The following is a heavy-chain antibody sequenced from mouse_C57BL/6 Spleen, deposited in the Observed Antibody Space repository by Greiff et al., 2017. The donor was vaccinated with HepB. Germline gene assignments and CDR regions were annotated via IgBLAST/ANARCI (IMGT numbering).Heavy chain of an antibody. CDR2: IYPGNSDT. CDR1: GYTFNSYW. D-gene: IGHD2-12*01. CDR3: TRGLVTTRFAY. J-gene: IGHJ3*01. Sequence: EVQLQESGTVLARPGASVKISCKTSGYTFNSYWLHWVKQRPGQGLEWIGAIYPGNSDTSYNQKFTGKAKRTAVTSAGTAYRELSSLTNEGSAVYYCTRGLVTTRFAYWGQGTLVTVSA. V-gene: IGHV1-5*01.